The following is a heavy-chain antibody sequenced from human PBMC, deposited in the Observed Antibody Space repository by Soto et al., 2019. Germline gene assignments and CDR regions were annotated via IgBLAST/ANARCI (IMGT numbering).Heavy chain of an antibody. V-gene: IGHV4-30-4*01. CDR2: IYYTGST. J-gene: IGHJ4*02. CDR1: GTSISSGDRY. Sequence: SETLSLTCSVSGTSISSGDRYWSWIRQPPGRGLEWIGYIYYTGSTSPSSPLKSRLTISVDTSTNQFSLKLTSAAAADTAVYYCASYTVNNSGYYDYWGQGTLVTVSS. CDR3: ASYTVNNSGYYDY. D-gene: IGHD6-19*01.